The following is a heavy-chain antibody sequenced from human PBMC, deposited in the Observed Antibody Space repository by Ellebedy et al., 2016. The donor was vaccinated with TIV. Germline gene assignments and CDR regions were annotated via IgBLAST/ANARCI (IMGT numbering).Heavy chain of an antibody. CDR1: RFTFSSYD. CDR3: ARVRFGDTAVDY. V-gene: IGHV3-13*01. J-gene: IGHJ4*03. CDR2: IGTAGDT. Sequence: GESLKISCAAYRFTFSSYDMHWVRQGTGQGLEWVSAIGTAGDTYYPGPVKGRFTISRENAKNSLYLQMNSLRAEDTAVYYCARVRFGDTAVDYWGQGTLVTVSS. D-gene: IGHD2-21*02.